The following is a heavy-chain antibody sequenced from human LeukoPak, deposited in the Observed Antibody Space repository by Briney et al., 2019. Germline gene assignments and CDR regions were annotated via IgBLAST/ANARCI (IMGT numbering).Heavy chain of an antibody. V-gene: IGHV3-21*04. D-gene: IGHD1-26*01. J-gene: IGHJ3*02. Sequence: PGGSLRLSCAASGFTFSSYSMNWVRQAPGKGLEWVSSISSSSSYIYYADSVKGRFTISRDNAKNSLYLQMNSLRAEDTAVYYCAKDPGLKGYFYAFDIWGQGTMVTVSS. CDR3: AKDPGLKGYFYAFDI. CDR1: GFTFSSYS. CDR2: ISSSSSYI.